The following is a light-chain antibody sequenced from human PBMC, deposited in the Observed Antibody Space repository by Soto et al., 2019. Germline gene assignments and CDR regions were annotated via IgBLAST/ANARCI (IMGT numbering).Light chain of an antibody. CDR3: LLYYGGQLGV. CDR1: TGAVTSGYY. V-gene: IGLV7-43*01. Sequence: QTVVTQEHSLTVSPGGTVNLTCATSTGAVTSGYYPNWFQQKPGQAPRALIYSTNNKYSWTPARFSGSLLGGKAALTLSGXXXXXXXXYYCLLYYGGQLGVFGGGTKLTVL. CDR2: STN. J-gene: IGLJ2*01.